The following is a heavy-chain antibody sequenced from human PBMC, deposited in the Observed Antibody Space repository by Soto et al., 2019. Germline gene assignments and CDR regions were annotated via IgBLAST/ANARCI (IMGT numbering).Heavy chain of an antibody. CDR1: GFTFSSYA. Sequence: PGGSLRLSCAASGFTFSSYAMSWVRQAPGKGLEGVSAISGSGGSTYYADCVKGRVTISRYNSKNTLYLQMNSLRAEDTAVYYCAKDSAGDYYDSSGYLSVDDYWGQGTLVTVSS. V-gene: IGHV3-23*01. CDR3: AKDSAGDYYDSSGYLSVDDY. CDR2: ISGSGGST. J-gene: IGHJ4*02. D-gene: IGHD3-22*01.